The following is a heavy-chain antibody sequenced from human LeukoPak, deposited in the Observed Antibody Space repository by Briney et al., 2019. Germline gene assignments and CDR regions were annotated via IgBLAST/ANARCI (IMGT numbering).Heavy chain of an antibody. CDR2: ISYDGSNK. CDR1: GFTFSSYA. J-gene: IGHJ3*02. D-gene: IGHD3-22*01. V-gene: IGHV3-30-3*01. Sequence: GGSLRLSCAASGFTFSSYAMHWVRQAPGKGLEWVAVISYDGSNKYYADSVKGRFTISRDNSKNTLYLQMNSLRAEDTAVYYCAKDYYYDSSGYFDAFDIWGQGTMVTVSS. CDR3: AKDYYYDSSGYFDAFDI.